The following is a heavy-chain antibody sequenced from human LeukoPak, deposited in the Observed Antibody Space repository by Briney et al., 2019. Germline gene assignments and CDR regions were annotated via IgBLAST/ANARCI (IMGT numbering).Heavy chain of an antibody. CDR1: GFTFSSYA. D-gene: IGHD6-6*01. V-gene: IGHV3-23*01. CDR3: AKKVGLVSAPLYYFDL. CDR2: TSGPGGSR. Sequence: GGSLRLSCAVSGFTFSSYAMSWVRQAPGKGLEWVSATSGPGGSRDYADSVKGRFTISRDNSKNTLYLQMNSLRAEDTAIYYCAKKVGLVSAPLYYFDLWGQGTLVTVSS. J-gene: IGHJ4*02.